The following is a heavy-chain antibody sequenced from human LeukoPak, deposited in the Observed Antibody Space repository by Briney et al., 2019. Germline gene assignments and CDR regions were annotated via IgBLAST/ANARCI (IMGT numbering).Heavy chain of an antibody. D-gene: IGHD2-2*01. CDR2: IYYSGST. Sequence: SSETLSLTCTVSGGSISSHYWSWIRQPPGKGLEWIGCIYYSGSTNYNPSLKSRVTISVDTSKNQFSLKLSSVTAADTAVYYCAREGNTVVPAAIPPSHFDYMDVWGKGTTVTVSS. CDR3: AREGNTVVPAAIPPSHFDYMDV. V-gene: IGHV4-59*11. J-gene: IGHJ6*03. CDR1: GGSISSHY.